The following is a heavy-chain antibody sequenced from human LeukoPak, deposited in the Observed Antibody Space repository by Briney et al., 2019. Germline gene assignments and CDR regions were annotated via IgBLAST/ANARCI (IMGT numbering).Heavy chain of an antibody. CDR3: ARRSTPMV. J-gene: IGHJ6*02. D-gene: IGHD5/OR15-5a*01. CDR2: ISNGGSA. CDR1: GGSISSSRYY. V-gene: IGHV4-39*01. Sequence: SETLSLTCTVSGGSISSSRYYWGWIRRPPGKGLEWIGSISNGGSAYYNPSLQSRVTISVDTSKNQFSLKLSSVTAADTAVYYCARRSTPMVWGQGTAVTVS.